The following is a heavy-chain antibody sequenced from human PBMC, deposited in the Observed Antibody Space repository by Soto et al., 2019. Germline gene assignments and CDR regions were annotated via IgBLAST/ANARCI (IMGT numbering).Heavy chain of an antibody. CDR3: SHRRSGNWEFDY. V-gene: IGHV2-5*02. CDR1: GFSLSTSGVG. Sequence: QITLKESGPTLVKPTQTLKLTCTFSGFSLSTSGVGVGWIRQPPGKALQWLALIYWDDDKRYTPSLKSRLTSTKDTSKNQVALTMTNTDPVDTATYYCSHRRSGNWEFDYWGQGTLVTVTS. CDR2: IYWDDDK. J-gene: IGHJ4*02. D-gene: IGHD1-26*01.